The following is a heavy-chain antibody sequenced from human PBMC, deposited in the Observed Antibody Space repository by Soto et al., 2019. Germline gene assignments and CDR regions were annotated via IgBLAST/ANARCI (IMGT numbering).Heavy chain of an antibody. CDR2: IIPIFGTA. CDR3: ARVGSSGWYGYYYGMDV. J-gene: IGHJ6*02. CDR1: GGTFSSYA. Sequence: QVQLVQSGAEVKKPGSSVKVSCKASGGTFSSYAISWVRQAPGQGLEWMGGIIPIFGTANYPQKFQGRVTITADESTSTAYMELSSLRSEDTAVYYCARVGSSGWYGYYYGMDVWGQGTTVTVSS. D-gene: IGHD6-19*01. V-gene: IGHV1-69*01.